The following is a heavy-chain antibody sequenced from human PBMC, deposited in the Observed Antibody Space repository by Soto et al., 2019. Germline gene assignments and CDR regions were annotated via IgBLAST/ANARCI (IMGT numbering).Heavy chain of an antibody. Sequence: ASVKVSCKASGYTFTSYYMHWVRQAPGQGLEWMGIINPSGGSTSYAQKFQGRVTMTRDTSTSTVYMELSSLRSEDTAVYYCAREEYSGSYLVYYYYGIDVWGQGTTVTVSS. D-gene: IGHD1-26*01. CDR1: GYTFTSYY. CDR3: AREEYSGSYLVYYYYGIDV. CDR2: INPSGGST. J-gene: IGHJ6*02. V-gene: IGHV1-46*01.